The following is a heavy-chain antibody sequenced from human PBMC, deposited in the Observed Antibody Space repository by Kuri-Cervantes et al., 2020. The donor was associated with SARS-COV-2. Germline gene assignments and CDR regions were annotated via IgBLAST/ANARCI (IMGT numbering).Heavy chain of an antibody. V-gene: IGHV3-7*02. CDR1: GFTFRSYW. J-gene: IGHJ4*02. CDR2: INQDGSAT. CDR3: VRDTNRVKVY. Sequence: GESLKISCAVSGFTFRSYWMSWVRQAPGKGLEYVANINQDGSATYYVDSVKGRFTISRDNTESSLYLQMNSLRAEDTAVYHCVRDTNRVKVYWGQGTLVTVSS. D-gene: IGHD5-18*01.